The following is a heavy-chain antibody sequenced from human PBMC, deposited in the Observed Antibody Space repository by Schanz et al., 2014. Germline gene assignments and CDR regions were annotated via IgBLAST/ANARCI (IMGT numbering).Heavy chain of an antibody. Sequence: QLLESGGGLVQPGGSLRLSCAASGFTFTNYAMSWVRQAPGKGLEWVSAISGSGGSTYYADSVKGRFTISRDNSKNTLYLQMNSLRAEDTAVYYCAKGRFGELSAFDIWGQGTMVTVSS. CDR3: AKGRFGELSAFDI. CDR2: ISGSGGST. V-gene: IGHV3-23*01. CDR1: GFTFTNYA. J-gene: IGHJ3*02. D-gene: IGHD3-10*01.